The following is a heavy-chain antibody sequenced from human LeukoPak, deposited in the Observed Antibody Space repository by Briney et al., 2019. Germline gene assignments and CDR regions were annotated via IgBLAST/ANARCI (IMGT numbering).Heavy chain of an antibody. V-gene: IGHV1-8*01. Sequence: ASVKVSCKASGYTFTSYDINWVRQATGQGLEWMGWMNPNSGNTGYAQKFQGRVTMTRNTSISTAYMELSSLRSEDTAVYYCARVETAITMIVVDQYHFDYWGQGTLVTVSS. CDR3: ARVETAITMIVVDQYHFDY. CDR2: MNPNSGNT. CDR1: GYTFTSYD. J-gene: IGHJ4*02. D-gene: IGHD3-22*01.